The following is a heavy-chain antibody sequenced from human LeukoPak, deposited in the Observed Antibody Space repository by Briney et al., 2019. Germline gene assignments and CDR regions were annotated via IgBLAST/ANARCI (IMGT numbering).Heavy chain of an antibody. D-gene: IGHD2-21*01. J-gene: IGHJ4*02. V-gene: IGHV1-2*02. CDR1: GYTFTGYY. Sequence: GASVKVSCTTSGYTFTGYYIHWVRQAPGQGREWVGWSNSNSGGANYAERFQGRVTMTRDTSINTAYMEITRLRSDDTAVYYCARTIDPYSLSGLDYWGQGTLVTVSS. CDR3: ARTIDPYSLSGLDY. CDR2: SNSNSGGA.